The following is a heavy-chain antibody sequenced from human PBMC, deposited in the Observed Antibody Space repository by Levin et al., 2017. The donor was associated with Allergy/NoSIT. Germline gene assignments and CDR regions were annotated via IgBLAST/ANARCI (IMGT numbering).Heavy chain of an antibody. J-gene: IGHJ3*01. Sequence: RRSGPTLVKSTQTLTLTCTVSGFSISTSGMSVTWIRQPPGKALEWLALIDWDDDTYYNTSLKTRLTISRDTSKNQVGLTMSNMDPEDTATYYCARIIRGVIPAFDVWGQGTKVTVSS. D-gene: IGHD3-10*01. V-gene: IGHV2-70*01. CDR1: GFSISTSGMS. CDR2: IDWDDDT. CDR3: ARIIRGVIPAFDV.